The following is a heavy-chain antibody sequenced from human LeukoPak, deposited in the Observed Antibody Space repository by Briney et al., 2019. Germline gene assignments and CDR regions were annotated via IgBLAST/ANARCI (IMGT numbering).Heavy chain of an antibody. J-gene: IGHJ6*03. D-gene: IGHD1-1*01. CDR2: INHSGST. CDR3: AIQQGTYYYMDV. Sequence: PSETLSLTXAVYGGSFSGYYWSWIRQPPGKGLEWIGEINHSGSTNYNPSLKSRVTISVDTSKNQSSLKLSSVPAADTAVYYCAIQQGTYYYMDVWGKGTTVTVSS. V-gene: IGHV4-34*01. CDR1: GGSFSGYY.